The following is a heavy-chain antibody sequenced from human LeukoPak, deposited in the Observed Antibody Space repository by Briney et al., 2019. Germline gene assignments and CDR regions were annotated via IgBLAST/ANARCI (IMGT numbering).Heavy chain of an antibody. Sequence: PSETLSLTCTVSGGSISSYYWSWIRQPPGKGLEWIGYIYDSGSTNYNPSLKSRVTISVDTSKNQFSLQLNSVTPEDTAVYYCAASIGPGLDYWGQGTLVSVSS. V-gene: IGHV4-59*12. D-gene: IGHD2/OR15-2a*01. CDR1: GGSISSYY. CDR2: IYDSGST. J-gene: IGHJ4*02. CDR3: AASIGPGLDY.